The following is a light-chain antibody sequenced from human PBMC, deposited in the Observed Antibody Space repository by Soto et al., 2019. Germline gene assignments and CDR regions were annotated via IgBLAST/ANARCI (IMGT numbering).Light chain of an antibody. CDR3: MQGTHWPIT. J-gene: IGKJ5*01. CDR2: KVS. Sequence: DVVMTQSPLSLPVTLGQPASISCRSNQSLLHSDGIAYFSCFQQRPGRSPRRLIYKVSNRDSGVTARFSGSGAGTDLALKLSRVDAEDVWVYYCMQGTHWPITFGQWTRLEIK. V-gene: IGKV2-30*02. CDR1: QSLLHSDGIAY.